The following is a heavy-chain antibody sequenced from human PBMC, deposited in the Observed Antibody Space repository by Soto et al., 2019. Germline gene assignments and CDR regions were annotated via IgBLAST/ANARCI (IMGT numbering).Heavy chain of an antibody. Sequence: GSLRLSCTASGFTFSSSAISWVRQAPGKGLEWVSAVSANGQGIYYADSVRGRFTISRDNSKNTVFLHMDSLSAEDTAVYYCAKDRHYPRDYFHYWGQGTLVTVS. CDR2: VSANGQGI. CDR3: AKDRHYPRDYFHY. J-gene: IGHJ4*02. V-gene: IGHV3-23*01. CDR1: GFTFSSSA. D-gene: IGHD3-10*01.